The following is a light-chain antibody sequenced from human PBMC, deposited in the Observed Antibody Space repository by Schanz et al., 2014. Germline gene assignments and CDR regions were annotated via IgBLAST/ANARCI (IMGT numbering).Light chain of an antibody. CDR2: GAS. CDR3: QQYGSSLF. Sequence: EIVLTQSPGTLSVSPGERATLSCRASQSISSNLAWYQQKPGQAPRLLIFGASSRATGIPDRFSGSGSGTDFTLTISRLEPEDFAVYYCQQYGSSLFFGPGTKVDIK. V-gene: IGKV3-20*01. J-gene: IGKJ3*01. CDR1: QSISSN.